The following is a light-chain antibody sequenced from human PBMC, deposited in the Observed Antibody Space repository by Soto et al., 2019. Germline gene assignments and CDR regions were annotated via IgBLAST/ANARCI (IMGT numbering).Light chain of an antibody. CDR3: SSYGGSNNLL. J-gene: IGLJ2*01. Sequence: QSALTQPPSASGSPGQSVTISCTGASSDIVVSWYQQHPGKAPKLMIYEVSKRPSGVPDRFSGSKSGNTASLTVSGLRAEDEADYYCSSYGGSNNLLFGGGTKLTVL. V-gene: IGLV2-8*01. CDR2: EVS. CDR1: SSDIVV.